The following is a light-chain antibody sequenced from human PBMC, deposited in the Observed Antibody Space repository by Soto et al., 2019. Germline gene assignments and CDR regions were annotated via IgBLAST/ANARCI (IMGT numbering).Light chain of an antibody. CDR2: RNS. J-gene: IGLJ1*01. Sequence: LTQSPSASGTPGQRVTISCSGSASTIGRNYVYWYQQLPGTAPKLLIYRNSQRPSGVPDRFSGSKSGTSASLAISGLRSEDEADYYCAAWDDNLSGLYVFGAGTKVTVL. V-gene: IGLV1-47*01. CDR1: ASTIGRNY. CDR3: AAWDDNLSGLYV.